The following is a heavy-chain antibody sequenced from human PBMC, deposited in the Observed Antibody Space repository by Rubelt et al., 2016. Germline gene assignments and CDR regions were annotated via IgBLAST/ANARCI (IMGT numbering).Heavy chain of an antibody. Sequence: TVSGGSISGYFWSWIRQPPGKGLEWIGCIYYSGSTNYNSSLKSRVTISVDTSKSQFSLNLSSVTAADTAVYYCARVGDSGGGYGYTGLYYFDYWGRGTLVTVSS. J-gene: IGHJ4*02. CDR2: IYYSGST. CDR3: ARVGDSGGGYGYTGLYYFDY. V-gene: IGHV4-59*01. CDR1: GGSISGYF. D-gene: IGHD5-18*01.